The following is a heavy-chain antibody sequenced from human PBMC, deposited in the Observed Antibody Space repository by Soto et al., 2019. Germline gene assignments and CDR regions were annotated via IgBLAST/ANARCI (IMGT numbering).Heavy chain of an antibody. CDR3: ARERSIAVAGTRAFDI. J-gene: IGHJ3*02. Sequence: QVQLQQWGAGLLKPSETLSLTCAVYGGSFSGYYWSWIRQPPGKGLEWIGEINHSGSTNYNPSLKSRVTISADTSKNQFSLKLSSVTAADTAVYYCARERSIAVAGTRAFDIWGQGTMVTVSS. D-gene: IGHD6-19*01. CDR1: GGSFSGYY. CDR2: INHSGST. V-gene: IGHV4-34*01.